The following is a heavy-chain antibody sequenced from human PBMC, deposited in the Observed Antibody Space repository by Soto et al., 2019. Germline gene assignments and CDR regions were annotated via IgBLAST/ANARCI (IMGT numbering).Heavy chain of an antibody. Sequence: SVKVSCKASGGTFSSYAISWVRQAPGQGLEWMGGIIAIFGTANYAQKFQGRVTITADKSTSTAYMELSSLRSEDTAVYYCARGRDGFYYYGMDVWGQGTTVTVSS. V-gene: IGHV1-69*06. CDR3: ARGRDGFYYYGMDV. D-gene: IGHD5-12*01. CDR1: GGTFSSYA. CDR2: IIAIFGTA. J-gene: IGHJ6*02.